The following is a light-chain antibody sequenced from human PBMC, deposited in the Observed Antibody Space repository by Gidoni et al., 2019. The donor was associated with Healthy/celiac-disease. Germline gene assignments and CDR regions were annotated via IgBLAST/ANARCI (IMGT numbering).Light chain of an antibody. V-gene: IGKV1-5*03. J-gene: IGKJ2*01. CDR2: KAS. CDR1: QSISSW. CDR3: QQYNSYSPRYT. Sequence: DIQMTQSPSTLSPSVGDRVTITCRASQSISSWLAWYQQKPGKAPKLLIYKASSLESGVPSRFSGSGSGTEFTLTISSLQPDDFATYYCQQYNSYSPRYTFGQGTKLEIK.